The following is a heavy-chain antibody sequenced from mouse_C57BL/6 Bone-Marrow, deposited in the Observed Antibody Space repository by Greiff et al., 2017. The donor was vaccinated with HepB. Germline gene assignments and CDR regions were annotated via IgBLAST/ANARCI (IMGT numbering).Heavy chain of an antibody. CDR3: AKSMIRRAMDY. CDR2: IYPRSGNT. D-gene: IGHD2-4*01. Sequence: QVQLKESGAELARPGASVKLSCKASGYTFTSYGISWVKQRTGQGLEWIGEIYPRSGNTYYNEKFKGKATLTADKSSSTAYMELRSLTSEDSAVYFCAKSMIRRAMDYWGQGTSVTVSS. V-gene: IGHV1-81*01. J-gene: IGHJ4*01. CDR1: GYTFTSYG.